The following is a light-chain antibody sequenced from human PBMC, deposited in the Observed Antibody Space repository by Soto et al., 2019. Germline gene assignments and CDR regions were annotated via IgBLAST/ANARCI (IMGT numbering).Light chain of an antibody. CDR2: AAS. J-gene: IGKJ3*01. CDR3: QQLNSYPLFT. Sequence: IQLTQSPSSLSASVGDRVTITCRASQGISSYLAWYQQKPGKAPKLLIYAASTLQSGVPSRFSGSGSGTDFTLTISSLQPEDFATYCCQQLNSYPLFTFGPGTKVDIK. V-gene: IGKV1-9*01. CDR1: QGISSY.